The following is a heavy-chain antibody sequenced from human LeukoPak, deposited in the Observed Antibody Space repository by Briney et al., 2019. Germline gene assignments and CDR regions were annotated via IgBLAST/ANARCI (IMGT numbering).Heavy chain of an antibody. V-gene: IGHV3-7*01. Sequence: GGSLRLSCAASGFTFSHFWMSWVRQAPGKGLEWVAYIKKTGSETYYVDSVKGRFTNTRDNTRNSLFLQMYSLRAEDTAVYFCVREDGYCSGGNCYSYFDSWGQGTLVTVSS. CDR2: IKKTGSET. D-gene: IGHD2-15*01. J-gene: IGHJ4*02. CDR1: GFTFSHFW. CDR3: VREDGYCSGGNCYSYFDS.